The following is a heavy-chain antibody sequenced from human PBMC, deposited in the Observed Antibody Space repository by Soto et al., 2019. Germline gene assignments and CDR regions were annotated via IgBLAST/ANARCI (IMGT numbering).Heavy chain of an antibody. Sequence: QVQLQQWGAGLLKPSETLSLTCAVYGGSFSGYYWSWIRQPPGKGLEWIGEINHSGSTNYNPSLKSRVTISVDTSKNQFALKLRSVTAADTAVYYCARGLGAEIVVVPAAMRKYDYWGQGTLVTVSS. CDR3: ARGLGAEIVVVPAAMRKYDY. D-gene: IGHD2-2*01. CDR2: INHSGST. V-gene: IGHV4-34*01. J-gene: IGHJ4*02. CDR1: GGSFSGYY.